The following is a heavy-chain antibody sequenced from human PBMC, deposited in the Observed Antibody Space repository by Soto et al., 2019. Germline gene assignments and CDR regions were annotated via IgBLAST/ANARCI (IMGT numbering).Heavy chain of an antibody. CDR2: ISGSGGHA. CDR3: ASVPVRYFDWLVSAP. V-gene: IGHV3-23*01. D-gene: IGHD3-9*01. J-gene: IGHJ5*02. Sequence: GGSLRLSCAASGFTFSTYVISWVRQAPGKGLEWVSGISGSGGHAYYAGSVEGRFTISRDNSKNTLYLQMNSLRAEDTAVYFCASVPVRYFDWLVSAPWGQGTLVTVSS. CDR1: GFTFSTYV.